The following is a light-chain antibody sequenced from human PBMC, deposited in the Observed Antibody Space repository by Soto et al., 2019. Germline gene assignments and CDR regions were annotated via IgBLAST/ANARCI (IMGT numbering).Light chain of an antibody. J-gene: IGKJ1*01. Sequence: EIVMTQSPATLSVSPGERSTLSCRASQSVFSSLAWYQQKPGQAPRLLIYGAATRAKGIPARFSGSGSGKGFFLTISRVQSQVFGVYYCQQYRNWRAFGQGTK. V-gene: IGKV3-15*01. CDR2: GAA. CDR1: QSVFSS. CDR3: QQYRNWRA.